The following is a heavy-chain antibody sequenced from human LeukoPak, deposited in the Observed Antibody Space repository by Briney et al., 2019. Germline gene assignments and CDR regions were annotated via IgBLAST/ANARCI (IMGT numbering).Heavy chain of an antibody. Sequence: KPARSQRLSCAASGFTFPSYSMNCVRQAPGKGLEWVSSISSSSSYIYYADSVKGRFTISRDNAKHSLYLQMNSLIAEDTAVYYCARVSSSSADYWGQGTLVTVSS. CDR2: ISSSSSYI. CDR3: ARVSSSSADY. J-gene: IGHJ4*02. D-gene: IGHD6-13*01. CDR1: GFTFPSYS. V-gene: IGHV3-21*01.